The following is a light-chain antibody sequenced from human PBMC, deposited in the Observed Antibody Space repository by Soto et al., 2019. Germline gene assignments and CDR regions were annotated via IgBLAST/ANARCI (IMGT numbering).Light chain of an antibody. J-gene: IGKJ4*01. CDR1: QSVSGSY. CDR3: QQYGSSPLT. V-gene: IGKV3-20*01. CDR2: GAS. Sequence: EIVLTQSPGTLSLSPGERATLSCRASQSVSGSYLAWYKQKPGQAPRLLIYGASSRATGIPDRFSGSGSGTDFTLSISRLEPEDFAVYYGQQYGSSPLTFGRGTKVEIK.